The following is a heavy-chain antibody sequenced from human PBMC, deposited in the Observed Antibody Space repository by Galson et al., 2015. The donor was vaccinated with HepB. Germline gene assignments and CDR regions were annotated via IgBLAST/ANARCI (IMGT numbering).Heavy chain of an antibody. CDR1: GFTFSSYA. CDR2: ISGSGGST. Sequence: SLRLSCAASGFTFSSYAMSWVRQAPGKGLEWVSAISGSGGSTYYADSVKGRFTTSRDNSKNTLYLQMNSLRAEDTAVYYCAKDLPDIVVVVAANKIDAFDIWGQGTMVTVSS. D-gene: IGHD2-15*01. CDR3: AKDLPDIVVVVAANKIDAFDI. J-gene: IGHJ3*02. V-gene: IGHV3-23*01.